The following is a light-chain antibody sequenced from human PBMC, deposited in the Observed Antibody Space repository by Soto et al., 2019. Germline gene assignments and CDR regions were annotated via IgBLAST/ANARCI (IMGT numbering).Light chain of an antibody. V-gene: IGKV1-5*03. CDR1: QTISSW. J-gene: IGKJ1*01. CDR2: KAS. Sequence: DIQMTQSPSTLSGSVGDRVTITCRASQTISSWLAWYQQKPGKAPKLLIYKASTLKSGVPSRFSGSGSGTEFTLTISSLESDDCATYYRQHYNSYSEALGQGTKV. CDR3: QHYNSYSEA.